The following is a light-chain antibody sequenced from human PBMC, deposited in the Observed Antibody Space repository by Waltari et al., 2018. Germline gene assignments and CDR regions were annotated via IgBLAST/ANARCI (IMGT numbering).Light chain of an antibody. V-gene: IGLV2-23*01. CDR2: EAT. J-gene: IGLJ1*01. Sequence: SALTQPASVSGSPGQSITISCTGTSSDIGTYNVVSWYQEYPGKAPKLIIYEATKRPSGVADRFAASKSGNTASLTISGLQADDEADYSCCSYAGGTAYVFGTGTRVTVL. CDR1: SSDIGTYNV. CDR3: CSYAGGTAYV.